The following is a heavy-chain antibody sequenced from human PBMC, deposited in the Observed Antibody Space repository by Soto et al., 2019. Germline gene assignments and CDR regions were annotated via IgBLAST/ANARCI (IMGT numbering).Heavy chain of an antibody. D-gene: IGHD1-26*01. CDR2: MNPNSGNT. Sequence: ASVKVSCKASGYTFTSYDINWVRQATGQGLEWMGWMNPNSGNTGYAQKFQGRVTMTRNTSISTAYMELSSLRAEDTAVYYCARGKRVGIAAAGYSGSPYYYYYGMDVWGQGTTVTVSS. J-gene: IGHJ6*02. V-gene: IGHV1-8*01. CDR3: ARGKRVGIAAAGYSGSPYYYYYGMDV. CDR1: GYTFTSYD.